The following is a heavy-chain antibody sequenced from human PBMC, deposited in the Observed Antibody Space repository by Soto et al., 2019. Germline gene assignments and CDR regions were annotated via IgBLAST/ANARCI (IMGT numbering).Heavy chain of an antibody. CDR1: GYTFTDYY. Sequence: ASVKVSCKASGYTFTDYYIHWVRQAPGQGLEWVGWINPDSGGTNFAQRFQGRVTMTRDTSINTAYMELSSLRFDDTAVYYCAIRSGQLAIISEFGGNWFFEVWGRGTLVTVSS. V-gene: IGHV1-2*02. CDR3: AIRSGQLAIISEFGGNWFFEV. J-gene: IGHJ2*01. D-gene: IGHD2-2*01. CDR2: INPDSGGT.